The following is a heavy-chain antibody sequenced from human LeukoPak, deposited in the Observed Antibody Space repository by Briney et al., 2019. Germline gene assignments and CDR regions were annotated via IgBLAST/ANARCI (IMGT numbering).Heavy chain of an antibody. CDR3: AREFVAAAGTQH. D-gene: IGHD6-13*01. Sequence: GGSLTLSCAASGFTFSNYAMSWVRQAPGKGLEWVSGTSGSGDTTYYTDSVKGRFTISRDNAKNSLYLQMNSLRAEDTAVYYCAREFVAAAGTQHWGQGTLVTVSS. CDR1: GFTFSNYA. V-gene: IGHV3-23*01. J-gene: IGHJ1*01. CDR2: TSGSGDTT.